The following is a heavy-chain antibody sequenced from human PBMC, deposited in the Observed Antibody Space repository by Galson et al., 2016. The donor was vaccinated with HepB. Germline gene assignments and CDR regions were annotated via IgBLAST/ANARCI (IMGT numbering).Heavy chain of an antibody. CDR2: ISGSDGST. J-gene: IGHJ4*02. D-gene: IGHD6-13*01. V-gene: IGHV3-23*01. CDR1: GFTFSSYA. Sequence: SLRLSCAASGFTFSSYAMSWVRQAPGKGREWVSAISGSDGSTYYADSVKGRFTFSRDNSKNTLYLQMNRLRAEDTAVYYCAKGQQLAYFDYWGQGTLVTVSS. CDR3: AKGQQLAYFDY.